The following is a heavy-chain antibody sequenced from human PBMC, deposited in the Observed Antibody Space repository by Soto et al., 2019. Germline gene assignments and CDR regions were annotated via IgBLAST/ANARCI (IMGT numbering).Heavy chain of an antibody. CDR2: IYYSGST. D-gene: IGHD3-22*01. J-gene: IGHJ4*02. CDR3: ARGGWYYYDSSGYYYDT. Sequence: XETLNLTCTVSGGSMSSYYWSWIRQPPGKGLEWIGYIYYSGSTNYNPSLKSRVTISVDTSKNQFSLKLSSVTAADTAVYYCARGGWYYYDSSGYYYDTWGQGTLVTV. CDR1: GGSMSSYY. V-gene: IGHV4-59*01.